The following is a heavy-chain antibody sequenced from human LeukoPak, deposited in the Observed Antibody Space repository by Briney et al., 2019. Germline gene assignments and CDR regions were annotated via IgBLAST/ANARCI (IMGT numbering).Heavy chain of an antibody. V-gene: IGHV3-30*18. D-gene: IGHD1-1*01. CDR1: GFTFSSYS. CDR2: ISYDGSNK. J-gene: IGHJ4*02. CDR3: AKPDSGRQLDY. Sequence: GGSLRLSCAASGFTFSSYSMNWVRQAPGKGLEWVAVISYDGSNKYYADSVKGRFTISRDNSKNTLYLQMNSLRAEDTAVYYCAKPDSGRQLDYWGQGTLVTVSS.